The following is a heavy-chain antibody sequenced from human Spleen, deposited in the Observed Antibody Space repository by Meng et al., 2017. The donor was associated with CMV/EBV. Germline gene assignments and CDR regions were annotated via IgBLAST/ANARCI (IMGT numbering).Heavy chain of an antibody. CDR2: ISGSTATT. CDR1: GFTFDGYA. Sequence: GGSLRLSCGASGFTFDGYAMHWVRQAPGKGLEWVSYISGSTATTYYAGSVKGRFTVSRDNAKNSLFLQMDSLRGEDTAVYYCARGEPDIIVVPAACDYWGQGTLVTVSS. J-gene: IGHJ4*02. D-gene: IGHD2-2*01. V-gene: IGHV3-48*04. CDR3: ARGEPDIIVVPAACDY.